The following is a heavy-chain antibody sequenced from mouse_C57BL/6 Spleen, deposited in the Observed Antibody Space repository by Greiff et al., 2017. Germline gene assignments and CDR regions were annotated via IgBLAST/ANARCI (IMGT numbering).Heavy chain of an antibody. CDR1: GFTFSDYG. Sequence: EVQLVESGGGLVKPGGSLKLSCAASGFTFSDYGMHWVRQAPEKGLEWVAYISNGSSTIYYADTVKGRFTISRDNAKNTLFLQMTSLRSEDTAMYYCARDTTVVPHYYAMDYWGQGTSVTVSS. CDR3: ARDTTVVPHYYAMDY. V-gene: IGHV5-17*01. CDR2: ISNGSSTI. J-gene: IGHJ4*01. D-gene: IGHD1-1*01.